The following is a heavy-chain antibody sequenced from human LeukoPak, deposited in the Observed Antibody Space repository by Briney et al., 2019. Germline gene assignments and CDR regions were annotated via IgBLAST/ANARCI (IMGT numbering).Heavy chain of an antibody. V-gene: IGHV4-61*02. CDR2: IYTSGST. J-gene: IGHJ4*02. Sequence: SQTLSLTCTVSGGSISSGNYYWSWIRQPAGTGLEWIGRIYTSGSTNYNPSLKSRVTISVDTSKNQFSLKLSSVTAADTAVYYCARDGVAFDYWGQGTLVTVSS. CDR3: ARDGVAFDY. D-gene: IGHD2-15*01. CDR1: GGSISSGNYY.